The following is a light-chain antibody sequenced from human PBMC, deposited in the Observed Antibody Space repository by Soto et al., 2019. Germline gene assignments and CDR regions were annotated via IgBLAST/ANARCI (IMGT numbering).Light chain of an antibody. CDR1: QSVTTSY. J-gene: IGKJ1*01. V-gene: IGKV3D-15*01. Sequence: EFVLTQSPATLSLSPGERATLSCMTIQSVTTSYLAWYQQKPGQAPRLLIYGTSNRATDIPDRFSGSGSGTEFTLTISSLQSEDFAVYYCQQYNDWPSWTFGQGTKVDI. CDR3: QQYNDWPSWT. CDR2: GTS.